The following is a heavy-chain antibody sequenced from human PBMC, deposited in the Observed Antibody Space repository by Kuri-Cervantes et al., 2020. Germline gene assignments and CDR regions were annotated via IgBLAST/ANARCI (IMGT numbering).Heavy chain of an antibody. CDR2: IKSKTDGGTT. D-gene: IGHD5-12*01. Sequence: GESLKISCAASGFTFSNAWMRWVRQAPGKGLEWVGRIKSKTDGGTTDYAAPVKGRFPISRDDSKNTLYLHVNSLKTEDTAVYYCATDWLGSGYDAYYFDYWGQGTLVTVSS. CDR1: GFTFSNAW. J-gene: IGHJ4*02. CDR3: ATDWLGSGYDAYYFDY. V-gene: IGHV3-15*01.